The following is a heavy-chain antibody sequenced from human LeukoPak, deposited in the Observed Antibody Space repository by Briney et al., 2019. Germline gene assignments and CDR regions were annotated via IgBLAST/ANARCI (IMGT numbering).Heavy chain of an antibody. CDR1: GFTFSSYS. CDR3: GDLGSAGTDH. CDR2: IRNKADGYNT. Sequence: PGGSLRLSCAASGFTFSSYSMNWVRQAPGQGLEWVGLIRNKADGYNTIYAASVKGRFTISRDDSKNSVYLQMDSLKTEDTAVYYCGDLGSAGTDHWGQGTLVTVSS. V-gene: IGHV3-72*01. D-gene: IGHD3-10*01. J-gene: IGHJ4*02.